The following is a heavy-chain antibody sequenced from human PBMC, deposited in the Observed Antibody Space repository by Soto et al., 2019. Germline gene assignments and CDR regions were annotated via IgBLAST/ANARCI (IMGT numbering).Heavy chain of an antibody. CDR3: ARYCSGGSCYSVFTVDY. CDR1: GGSISSGGYY. J-gene: IGHJ4*02. Sequence: QVQLQESGPGLVKPSQTLSLTCTVSGGSISSGGYYWSWIRQHPGKGLEWIGDIYYSGSTYYNPSLKSRVTISVDTSKNQFSLKLSSVTAADTAVYYCARYCSGGSCYSVFTVDYWGQGTLVTVSS. D-gene: IGHD2-15*01. V-gene: IGHV4-31*03. CDR2: IYYSGST.